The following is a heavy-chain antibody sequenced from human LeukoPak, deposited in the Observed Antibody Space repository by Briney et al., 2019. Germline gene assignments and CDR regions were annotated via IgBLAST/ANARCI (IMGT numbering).Heavy chain of an antibody. J-gene: IGHJ4*02. CDR3: ARVGGYSYGYFFDY. V-gene: IGHV1-69*13. Sequence: ASVKVSCKASGGTFISYAISWVRQAPGQGLEWMGGIIPIFGTANYAQKFQGRVTITADESTSTAYMELSSLRSEDTAVYYCARVGGYSYGYFFDYWGQGTLVTVSS. CDR1: GGTFISYA. D-gene: IGHD5-18*01. CDR2: IIPIFGTA.